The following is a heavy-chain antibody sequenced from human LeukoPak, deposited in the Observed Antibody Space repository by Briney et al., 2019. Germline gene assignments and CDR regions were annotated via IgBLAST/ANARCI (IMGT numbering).Heavy chain of an antibody. J-gene: IGHJ4*02. V-gene: IGHV3-9*01. D-gene: IGHD3-10*01. CDR2: ISWNSGSI. Sequence: GGSLRLSCAASGFTFDDYAMHWVRQAPWKGLEWVSGISWNSGSIGYADSVKGRFTISRDNAKNSLYLQMNSLRAEDTALYYCAKGQYGSGSSFDYWGQGTLVTVSS. CDR1: GFTFDDYA. CDR3: AKGQYGSGSSFDY.